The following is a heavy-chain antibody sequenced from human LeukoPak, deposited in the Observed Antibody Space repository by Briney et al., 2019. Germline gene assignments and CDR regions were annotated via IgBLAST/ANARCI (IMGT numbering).Heavy chain of an antibody. CDR1: GYTFTSYY. CDR3: ARGRRVRSYTAGDDY. D-gene: IGHD1-26*01. V-gene: IGHV1-46*01. J-gene: IGHJ4*02. CDR2: INPSGGSA. Sequence: ASVKVSCKASGYTFTSYYMHWVRQAPGQGLEWMGIINPSGGSASYAQKFQGRVTMTRDTSTSTVYMELSSLRSEDTAVYYCARGRRVRSYTAGDDYWGQGTLVTVSS.